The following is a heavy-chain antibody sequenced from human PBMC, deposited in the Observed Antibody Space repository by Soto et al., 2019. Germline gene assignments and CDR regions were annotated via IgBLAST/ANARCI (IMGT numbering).Heavy chain of an antibody. CDR1: GDSMSRRYY. Sequence: QLQLQDSGPGLVKPSESLSLTCTVSGDSMSRRYYGGGVRQPPRKGLECIGAVYYTGCTYYNPSLQSRLTISLDTSKNQFSLRLSSVTAADTAIYYCARLPVVVIALGYFDPWGPGTLVTVPS. CDR3: ARLPVVVIALGYFDP. J-gene: IGHJ5*02. D-gene: IGHD2-21*01. V-gene: IGHV4-39*01. CDR2: VYYTGCT.